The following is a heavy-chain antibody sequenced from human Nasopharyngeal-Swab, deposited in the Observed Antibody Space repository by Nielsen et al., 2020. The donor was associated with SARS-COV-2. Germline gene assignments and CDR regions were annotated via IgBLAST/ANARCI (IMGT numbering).Heavy chain of an antibody. D-gene: IGHD3-16*02. CDR2: IKQDGSEK. J-gene: IGHJ6*03. Sequence: GESLKISCAASGFSFSTYWMTWVRQAPGRGREWVANIKQDGSEKYYGDSVKGRFTVSRDNPKNLLYLQVNSLRAEDTAVYYCARQGVFVPAYFHQYYMDVWGKGTTVTVSS. V-gene: IGHV3-7*03. CDR3: ARQGVFVPAYFHQYYMDV. CDR1: GFSFSTYW.